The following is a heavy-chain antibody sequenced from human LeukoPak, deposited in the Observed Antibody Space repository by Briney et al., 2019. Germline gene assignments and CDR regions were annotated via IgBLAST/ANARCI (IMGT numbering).Heavy chain of an antibody. CDR1: GVSTSSGGYY. Sequence: SQTLSLTCTVSGVSTSSGGYYWSWIRQHPGKGLEWIGYIYYTGSTYYNPSLKSRVTISVDTSKNQFSLKLTSVTAADTAVYYCARIPNQSKYSIGNYWGQGTLVTVSS. V-gene: IGHV4-31*03. D-gene: IGHD1-14*01. J-gene: IGHJ4*02. CDR3: ARIPNQSKYSIGNY. CDR2: IYYTGST.